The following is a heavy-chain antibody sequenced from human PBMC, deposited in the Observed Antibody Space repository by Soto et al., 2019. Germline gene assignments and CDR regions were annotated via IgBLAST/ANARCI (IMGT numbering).Heavy chain of an antibody. D-gene: IGHD6-13*01. CDR3: ARLVTKGQQLTSDAFDI. V-gene: IGHV4-39*01. CDR1: GGSISSSSYY. J-gene: IGHJ3*02. CDR2: IYYSGST. Sequence: SETLSLTCTVSGGSISSSSYYWGWIRQPPGKGLEWIGSIYYSGSTYYNPSLKSRVTISVDTSKNQFSLKLSSVTAADTAVYYCARLVTKGQQLTSDAFDIWGQGTMVTVSS.